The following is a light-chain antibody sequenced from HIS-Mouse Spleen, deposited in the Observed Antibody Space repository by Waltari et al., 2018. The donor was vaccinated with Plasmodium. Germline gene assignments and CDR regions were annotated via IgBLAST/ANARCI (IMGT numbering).Light chain of an antibody. CDR1: ALPTKY. CDR3: YSTDSSGNHRV. J-gene: IGLJ3*02. CDR2: EDS. V-gene: IGLV3-10*01. Sequence: SYELTQPPSVSVSPGQTARITCSGDALPTKYAYWYKQKSGQAPVLVIYEDSKRPAGIPGRFSGSRSGTMATLTISGAQVEDEADYYCYSTDSSGNHRVFGGGTKLTVL.